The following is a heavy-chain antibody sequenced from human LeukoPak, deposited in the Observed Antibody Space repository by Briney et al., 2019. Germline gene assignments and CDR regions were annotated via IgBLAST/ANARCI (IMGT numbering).Heavy chain of an antibody. CDR2: ISGSGGST. D-gene: IGHD2-2*01. CDR3: AKAGSSWDYYYYGMDV. J-gene: IGHJ6*02. V-gene: IGHV3-23*01. Sequence: GGSLRLSCAASGFTFSSYAMSWVRQAPGKGLEWVSAISGSGGSTYYADSVKGRFTISRDNAKNSLYLQMNSLRAEDTAVYYCAKAGSSWDYYYYGMDVWGQGTTVTVSS. CDR1: GFTFSSYA.